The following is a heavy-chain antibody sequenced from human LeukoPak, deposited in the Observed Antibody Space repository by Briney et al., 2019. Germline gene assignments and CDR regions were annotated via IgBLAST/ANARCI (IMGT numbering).Heavy chain of an antibody. J-gene: IGHJ6*02. Sequence: PGTSLRLSCAASGFTFSSYAMHWVRQAPGKGLDWVSVISYHGSDIYYADSVKGRFTMSRDNSKNTLYLQMSSLRAEDTAVYYCASRSHYMQLGYCTNGVCPPVYYYGMDVWGQGTTVTVSS. D-gene: IGHD2-8*01. CDR1: GFTFSSYA. V-gene: IGHV3-30-3*01. CDR2: ISYHGSDI. CDR3: ASRSHYMQLGYCTNGVCPPVYYYGMDV.